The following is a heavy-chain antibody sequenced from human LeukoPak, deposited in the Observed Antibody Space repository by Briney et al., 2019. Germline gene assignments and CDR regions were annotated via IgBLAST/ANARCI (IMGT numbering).Heavy chain of an antibody. J-gene: IGHJ4*02. CDR3: AKSTRGSGSYGYLDH. D-gene: IGHD3-10*01. Sequence: GGSLRLSCAASEFTYSNYAMTWVRQAPGKGLEWVSTISAGGGATYYADSVRGRFTISRDNSKNTLYLQMNSLRAEDTAAYYCAKSTRGSGSYGYLDHWGQGTLVTVSS. V-gene: IGHV3-23*01. CDR2: ISAGGGAT. CDR1: EFTYSNYA.